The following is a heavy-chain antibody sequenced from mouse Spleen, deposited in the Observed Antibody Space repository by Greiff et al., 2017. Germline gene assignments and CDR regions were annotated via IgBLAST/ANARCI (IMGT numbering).Heavy chain of an antibody. CDR3: ARHSEYGNNYYAMDY. CDR2: IWSDGST. V-gene: IGHV2-6-1*01. Sequence: VQGVESGPGLVAPSQSLSITCTISGFSLTSYGVHWVRQPPGKGLEWLVVIWSDGSTTYNSALKSRLSISKDNSKSQVFLKMNSLQTDDTAMYYCARHSEYGNNYYAMDYWGQGTSVTVSS. CDR1: GFSLTSYG. D-gene: IGHD2-10*02. J-gene: IGHJ4*01.